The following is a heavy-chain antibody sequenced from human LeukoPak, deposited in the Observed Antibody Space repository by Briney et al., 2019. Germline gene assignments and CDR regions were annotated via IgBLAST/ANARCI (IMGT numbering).Heavy chain of an antibody. Sequence: GASVKVSCKASGGTFSSYAISWVRPAPGQGLEWMGRIIPIFGTANYAQKFQGRVTITTDESTSTPYMELSSLRSEDTAVYYSARDSAYYYDSSGSHFDYWGQGTLVTVSS. D-gene: IGHD3-22*01. CDR2: IIPIFGTA. J-gene: IGHJ4*02. CDR3: ARDSAYYYDSSGSHFDY. CDR1: GGTFSSYA. V-gene: IGHV1-69*05.